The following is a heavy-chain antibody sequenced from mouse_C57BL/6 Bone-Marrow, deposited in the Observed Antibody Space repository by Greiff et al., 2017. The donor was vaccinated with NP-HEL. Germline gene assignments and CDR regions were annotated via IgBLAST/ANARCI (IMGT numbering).Heavy chain of an antibody. CDR1: GYTFTSYW. D-gene: IGHD2-2*01. Sequence: QVQLKESGAELVKPGASVKLSCKASGYTFTSYWMHWVKQRPGQGLEWIGMIHPNSGSTNYNEKFKSKATLTVDKSSSTAYMQLSSLTSEDSAVYYCARLRLRRGFAYWGQGTLVTVSA. CDR2: IHPNSGST. J-gene: IGHJ3*01. V-gene: IGHV1-64*01. CDR3: ARLRLRRGFAY.